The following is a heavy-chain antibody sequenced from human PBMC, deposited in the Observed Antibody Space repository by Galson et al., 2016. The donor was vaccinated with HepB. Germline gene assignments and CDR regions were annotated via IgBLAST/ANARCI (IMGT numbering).Heavy chain of an antibody. CDR1: GFTFSSYA. D-gene: IGHD3-10*01. CDR3: AKDRQETYYGSGSYYKS. J-gene: IGHJ5*02. CDR2: ISASGTRA. Sequence: LRLSCAASGFTFSSYAMTWLRQGPGKGVEWVSSISASGTRAFYADAVKGRFTISRDNSKNTLYVQMDSLRVEDTAVYYCAKDRQETYYGSGSYYKSWGQGTLVTVSS. V-gene: IGHV3-23*01.